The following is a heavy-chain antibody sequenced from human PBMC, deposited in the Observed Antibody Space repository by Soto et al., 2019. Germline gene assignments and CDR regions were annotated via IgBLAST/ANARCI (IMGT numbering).Heavy chain of an antibody. CDR3: VSLPSFYYGSGYGMDV. Sequence: QVQLVQSGTEVKKPGSSVKVSCKASGGTFRSNAISWVRQAPGQGLEWMGGLIPIFGTTNYAQKFQGRVTITADESATTPYMVHTSLTTNEMAAYSGVSLPSFYYGSGYGMDVWGQGTTVTVSS. D-gene: IGHD3-10*01. V-gene: IGHV1-69*01. CDR1: GGTFRSNA. CDR2: LIPIFGTT. J-gene: IGHJ6*02.